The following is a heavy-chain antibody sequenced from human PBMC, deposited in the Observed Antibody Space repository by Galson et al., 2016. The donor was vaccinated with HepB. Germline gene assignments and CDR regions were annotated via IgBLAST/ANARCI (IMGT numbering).Heavy chain of an antibody. CDR2: IGYGDTDT. CDR1: GFTFGEYA. D-gene: IGHD3-10*01. CDR3: GRFPYGPIDY. Sequence: SLRLSCATSGFTFGEYAMSWFRQPPGKGLEWISDIGYGDTDTRYADSVKGRFTISRDNANNSLYLQMNSLTVGDTAMYYCGRFPYGPIDYWGQGALVAVSS. J-gene: IGHJ4*02. V-gene: IGHV3-11*06.